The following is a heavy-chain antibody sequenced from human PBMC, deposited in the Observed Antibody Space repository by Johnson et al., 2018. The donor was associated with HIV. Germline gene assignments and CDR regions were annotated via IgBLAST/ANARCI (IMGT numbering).Heavy chain of an antibody. CDR3: ARSNQPGDAFDI. Sequence: VQLVESGGGLIQPGGSLRLSCAASGFIVSSNYMSWVRQAPGKWLEWVSVIYSGGSIYYADFVKGRSTISRDNSKNTLYLQMNSLRAEDTAVYSCARSNQPGDAFDIWGQGTMVTVSS. CDR1: GFIVSSNY. D-gene: IGHD2-2*01. J-gene: IGHJ3*02. CDR2: IYSGGSI. V-gene: IGHV3-53*01.